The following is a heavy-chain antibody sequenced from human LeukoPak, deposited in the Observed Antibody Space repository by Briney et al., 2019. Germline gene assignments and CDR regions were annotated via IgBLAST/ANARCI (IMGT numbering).Heavy chain of an antibody. CDR2: ISGSGDFI. CDR3: ARDRWFGP. J-gene: IGHJ5*02. Sequence: GGSLRLSCAASGFTFSSYEMNWVRQAPGKGLEWVSFISGSGDFIYYADSVKGRFTISRDNAKNSLYLQMDSLRAEDTAVYFCARDRWFGPWGQGTLVTVSS. CDR1: GFTFSSYE. V-gene: IGHV3-48*03.